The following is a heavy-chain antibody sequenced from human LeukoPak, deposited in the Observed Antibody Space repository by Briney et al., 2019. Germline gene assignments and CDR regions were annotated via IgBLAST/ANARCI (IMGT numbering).Heavy chain of an antibody. J-gene: IGHJ3*02. V-gene: IGHV4-34*01. CDR3: ACHAVRYSTYDREEDAFDI. CDR2: INHSGST. Sequence: SETLSLTCALYGGSFTGYYWRWIRQPPGKGLEWIGEINHSGSTKYNPSLKSRVTISVDTSTKQFFLRLTSVTAADTAVYYCACHAVRYSTYDREEDAFDIWGQGTMVTVSS. D-gene: IGHD5-12*01. CDR1: GGSFTGYY.